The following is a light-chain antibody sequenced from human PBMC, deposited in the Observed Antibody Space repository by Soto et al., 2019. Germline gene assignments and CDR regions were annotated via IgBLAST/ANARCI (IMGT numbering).Light chain of an antibody. CDR1: QSVSNNY. Sequence: EIVLTQSPGTLSLSPGERATLSCRASQSVSNNYLAWYQQKPGQAPRLLIYGASSRATGIPDRFSGSGSGTDFTLTISRLEPEDFAVYYCQQYGSSPRTFGQGTKVHIK. J-gene: IGKJ1*01. CDR2: GAS. V-gene: IGKV3-20*01. CDR3: QQYGSSPRT.